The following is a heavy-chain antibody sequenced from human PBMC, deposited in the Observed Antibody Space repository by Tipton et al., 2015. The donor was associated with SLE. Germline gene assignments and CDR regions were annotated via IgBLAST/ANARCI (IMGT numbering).Heavy chain of an antibody. CDR1: GDSISSSKNY. Sequence: TLSLTCSVSGDSISSSKNYWVWIRQPPGKGLEWIGSTYYGGTTYDTPSLKSRLIISVDASENQFSLKLTSVTAADTAVYYCARVGMRTGVAFDYWGQGILVTVSS. V-gene: IGHV4-39*07. J-gene: IGHJ4*02. CDR3: ARVGMRTGVAFDY. D-gene: IGHD3-3*01. CDR2: TYYGGTT.